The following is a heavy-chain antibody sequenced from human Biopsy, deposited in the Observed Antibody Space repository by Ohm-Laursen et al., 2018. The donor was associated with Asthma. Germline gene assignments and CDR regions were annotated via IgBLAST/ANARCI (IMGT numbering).Heavy chain of an antibody. J-gene: IGHJ4*02. Sequence: SQALSLTCTVSYGSITSGGYYWTWIRQHPGKGLEWIGFIYYSGSTYYNPPLKSRVSISIDTSKNQFSLKLGSVTAADTAVYYCARAQDYYDSRGYYRSFDYWGQGTLVTVSS. V-gene: IGHV4-31*03. CDR3: ARAQDYYDSRGYYRSFDY. CDR2: IYYSGST. D-gene: IGHD3-22*01. CDR1: YGSITSGGYY.